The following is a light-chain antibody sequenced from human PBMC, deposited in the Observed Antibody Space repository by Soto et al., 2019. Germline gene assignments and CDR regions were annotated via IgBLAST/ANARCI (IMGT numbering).Light chain of an antibody. CDR1: SSNIGNNY. CDR3: GTWDSSLSAWV. Sequence: QSVLTQPPSVSAAPGQKVTISCSGSSSNIGNNYVSWYQQLPGTAPKLLIYENNKRPSGIPARFSGSKSGTSATLGITGLQTGDEADYYCGTWDSSLSAWVFGGGTKLTV. V-gene: IGLV1-51*02. CDR2: ENN. J-gene: IGLJ3*02.